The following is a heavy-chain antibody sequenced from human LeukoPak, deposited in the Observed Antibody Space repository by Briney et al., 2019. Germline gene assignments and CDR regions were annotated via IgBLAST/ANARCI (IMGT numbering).Heavy chain of an antibody. CDR3: ARVAQGATTENYFYYYMDV. CDR1: GFAFNSYT. J-gene: IGHJ6*03. Sequence: PGGSLRLSCEASGFAFNSYTITWVRQAPGKGLESVSSITSRSSHIYIADSVKGRFTISRDIAKNSLFLQMSSLRVEDTAVYYCARVAQGATTENYFYYYMDVWGKGTTVTVSS. V-gene: IGHV3-21*01. CDR2: ITSRSSHI. D-gene: IGHD4-11*01.